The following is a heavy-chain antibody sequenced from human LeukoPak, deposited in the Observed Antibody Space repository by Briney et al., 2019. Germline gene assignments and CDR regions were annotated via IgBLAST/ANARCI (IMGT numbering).Heavy chain of an antibody. J-gene: IGHJ4*02. Sequence: PSETLSLTCTVSAGSISNYYWSWIRQPPGKGLEWIGYISYSGSTNYNPSLKSRVTISVDTSKNQFPLKLSSVTAADTAVYYCARLGPAAGTSFDYWGQGTLVTVSS. CDR1: AGSISNYY. V-gene: IGHV4-59*08. CDR3: ARLGPAAGTSFDY. D-gene: IGHD6-13*01. CDR2: ISYSGST.